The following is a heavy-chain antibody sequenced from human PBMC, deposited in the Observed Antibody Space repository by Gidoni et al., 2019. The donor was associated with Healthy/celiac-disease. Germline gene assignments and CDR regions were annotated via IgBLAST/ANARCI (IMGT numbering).Heavy chain of an antibody. V-gene: IGHV3-11*05. CDR1: GFTFSDYY. CDR3: ARVLILWFGETPGGMDV. CDR2: ISSSSSYT. D-gene: IGHD3-10*01. Sequence: QVQLVESGGGLVKPGGSLRRSCAASGFTFSDYYMSWIRQAPGKGLELVSYISSSSSYTNYADSVKGRFTISRDNAKNSLYLQMNSLRAEDTAVYYCARVLILWFGETPGGMDVWGQGTTVTVSS. J-gene: IGHJ6*02.